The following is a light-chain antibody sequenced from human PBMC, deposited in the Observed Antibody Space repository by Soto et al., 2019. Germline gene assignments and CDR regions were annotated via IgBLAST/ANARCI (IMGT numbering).Light chain of an antibody. CDR3: QHLIGP. Sequence: EIVLTQSPGTLSLSPGERATLSCRASQSVSSSYLAWYQQKPGQAPRLLLYGASSRATGSPDRFSGSGSGTDFTLTISRLEPEGFAVYYCQHLIGPFGPGTKVDIK. V-gene: IGKV3-20*01. CDR1: QSVSSSY. CDR2: GAS. J-gene: IGKJ3*01.